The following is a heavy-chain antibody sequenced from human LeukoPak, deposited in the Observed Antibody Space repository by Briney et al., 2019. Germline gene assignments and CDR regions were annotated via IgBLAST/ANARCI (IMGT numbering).Heavy chain of an antibody. Sequence: GGTLRLSCGASGFTLRRYWKLWVREAPGRALVCVSRINTDGSSTSYADSVKGRFTISRDNAKNTLYLQMNSLRAEDTAVYYCARAHWSGGSCYSGDLVDYWGQGTLVTVSS. CDR3: ARAHWSGGSCYSGDLVDY. CDR2: INTDGSST. V-gene: IGHV3-74*01. D-gene: IGHD2-15*01. J-gene: IGHJ4*02. CDR1: GFTLRRYW.